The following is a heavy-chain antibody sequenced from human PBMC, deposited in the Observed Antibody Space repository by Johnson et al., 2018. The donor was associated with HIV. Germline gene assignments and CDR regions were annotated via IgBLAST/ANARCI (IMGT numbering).Heavy chain of an antibody. D-gene: IGHD2-15*01. CDR1: GFTFSSYA. Sequence: QVQLVESGGGVVQPGRSLRLSCAASGFTFSSYAMHWVRQAPGKGLEWVAVISYDGSNKYYADSVKGRFTISRDNSKNTVYIQMKSLRADDTALYYCARLTTSSRQGSTMTVVGAAAFDLWGQGTMVTVSS. CDR2: ISYDGSNK. J-gene: IGHJ3*01. V-gene: IGHV3-30*14. CDR3: ARLTTSSRQGSTMTVVGAAAFDL.